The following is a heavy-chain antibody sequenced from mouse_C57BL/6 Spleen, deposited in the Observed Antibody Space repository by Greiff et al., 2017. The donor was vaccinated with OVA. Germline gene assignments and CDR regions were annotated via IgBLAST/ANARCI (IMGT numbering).Heavy chain of an antibody. J-gene: IGHJ2*01. D-gene: IGHD3-2*02. Sequence: VQLQQSGAELVKPGASVKLSCTASGFNIKDYYMHWVKQRPGQGLEWIGRIDPEDGGTNYAPKFQGKATITADTSSNTAYLQLSSLTSEDTAVYYCAKTAQAFDYWGQGTTLTVSS. CDR2: IDPEDGGT. V-gene: IGHV14-2*01. CDR1: GFNIKDYY. CDR3: AKTAQAFDY.